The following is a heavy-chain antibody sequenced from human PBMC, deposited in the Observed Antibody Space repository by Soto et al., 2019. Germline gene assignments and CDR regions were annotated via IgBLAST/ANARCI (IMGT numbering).Heavy chain of an antibody. J-gene: IGHJ6*02. V-gene: IGHV3-30-3*01. CDR2: ISYDGSNK. CDR1: GFTFTTYS. Sequence: QVQLVESGGGVVQPGRSLRLSCAASGFTFTTYSMHWVRQAPGKGLEWVAVISYDGSNKYYADSVRGRRTISRDNSRNTLYLQMNSLRAEDTAVYYCAGGWDYRYYYYAMDVWGQGTTVTVSS. CDR3: AGGWDYRYYYYAMDV. D-gene: IGHD1-26*01.